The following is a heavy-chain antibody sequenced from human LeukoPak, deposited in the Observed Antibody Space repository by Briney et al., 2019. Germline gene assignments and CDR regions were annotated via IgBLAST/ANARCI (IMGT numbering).Heavy chain of an antibody. CDR3: ARDGSGGYRYYYDSSGPNLDY. J-gene: IGHJ4*02. CDR1: GYTFTSYG. D-gene: IGHD3-22*01. Sequence: ASVKVSCKASGYTFTSYGISWVRQAPGQGLEWMGWIIAYNGNTNYEQKLQGRVTMTTGTSTSTAYMELRSLRSDDTAVYYCARDGSGGYRYYYDSSGPNLDYWGQGTLVTVSS. CDR2: IIAYNGNT. V-gene: IGHV1-18*01.